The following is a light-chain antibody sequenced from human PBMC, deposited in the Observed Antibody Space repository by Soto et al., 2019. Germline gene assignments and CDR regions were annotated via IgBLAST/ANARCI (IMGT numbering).Light chain of an antibody. Sequence: QSALTQPASVSGSPGQSITISCTGTGSDVGGYNYVSWYQHHPGKAPKLMIYDVSDRPSGVSNRFSGSKSGNTASLTISGLQAEDEADYYCSSYTRSSTLVFGGGTKLTVL. CDR3: SSYTRSSTLV. CDR1: GSDVGGYNY. CDR2: DVS. V-gene: IGLV2-14*03. J-gene: IGLJ2*01.